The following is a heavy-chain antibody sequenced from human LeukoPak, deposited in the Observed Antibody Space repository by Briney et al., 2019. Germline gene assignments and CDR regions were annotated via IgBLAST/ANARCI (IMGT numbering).Heavy chain of an antibody. D-gene: IGHD2-15*01. J-gene: IGHJ4*02. CDR3: ARERWFFDY. V-gene: IGHV3-11*01. CDR2: ISSSGSTI. CDR1: GGSISSYY. Sequence: LSLTCTVSGGSISSYYWSWIRQAPGKGLEWVSYISSSGSTIYYADSVKGRFTISRDNAKNSLYLQMNSLRAEDTAVYYCARERWFFDYWGQGTLVTVSS.